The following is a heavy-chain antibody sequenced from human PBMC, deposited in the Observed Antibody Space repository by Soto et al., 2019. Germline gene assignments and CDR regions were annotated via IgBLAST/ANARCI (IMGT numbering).Heavy chain of an antibody. CDR2: IIPLFRTP. CDR1: GGTFSSSA. CDR3: ARDNDRLQLGGNYYYILDV. Sequence: QVQLVQSGAEMKEPGSSLKVSCKTSGGTFSSSAISWLRQAPGQGLEWMGGIIPLFRTPDYAQKFQGRVTIAADESTSTAYMELSSLRSEDTAVYYCARDNDRLQLGGNYYYILDVWGQGTKITVSS. J-gene: IGHJ6*02. V-gene: IGHV1-69*12. D-gene: IGHD4-4*01.